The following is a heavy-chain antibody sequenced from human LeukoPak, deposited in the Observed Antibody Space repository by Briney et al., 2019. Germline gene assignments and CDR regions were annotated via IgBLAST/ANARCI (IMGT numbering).Heavy chain of an antibody. CDR2: IIPIFGTA. D-gene: IGHD2-15*01. CDR3: ARDGLVVAGTYNWFDP. Sequence: GASMKVSCKASGGTFSSYAISWVRQAPGQGLEWMGGIIPIFGTANYAQKFQGRVTITTDESTSTAYMELSSLRSEDTAVYYCARDGLVVAGTYNWFDPWGQGTLVTVSS. J-gene: IGHJ5*02. CDR1: GGTFSSYA. V-gene: IGHV1-69*05.